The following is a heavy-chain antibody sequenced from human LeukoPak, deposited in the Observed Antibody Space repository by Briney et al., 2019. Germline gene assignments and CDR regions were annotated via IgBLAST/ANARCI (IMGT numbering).Heavy chain of an antibody. Sequence: AASVKVSCKASGYTFTSYDINWVRQATGQRIEWMGWMNPNSGNTGYAQKFQGRVTMTRNTSISTAYMELSSLRSEDTAVYYCARSWSSGYYALYYFDYWGQGTLVTVSS. CDR2: MNPNSGNT. D-gene: IGHD3-22*01. CDR1: GYTFTSYD. CDR3: ARSWSSGYYALYYFDY. V-gene: IGHV1-8*01. J-gene: IGHJ4*02.